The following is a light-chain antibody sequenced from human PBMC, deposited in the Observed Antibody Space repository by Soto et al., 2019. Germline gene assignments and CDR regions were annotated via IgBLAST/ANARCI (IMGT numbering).Light chain of an antibody. CDR2: DAS. CDR1: QSIRSW. Sequence: DIPMTQSPSTLSASVGDRVTITCRASQSIRSWLAWYQQKPGKAPKLLIYDASSLESGVPSRFSGSGSGTEFTLAISSQQPDDFATYYCQQYNSYSATFGPGTKVDIK. J-gene: IGKJ3*01. CDR3: QQYNSYSAT. V-gene: IGKV1-5*01.